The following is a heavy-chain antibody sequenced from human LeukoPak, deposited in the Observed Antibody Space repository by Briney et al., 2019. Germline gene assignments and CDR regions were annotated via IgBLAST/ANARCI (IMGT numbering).Heavy chain of an antibody. Sequence: ASVKVSCKASGFTLTNYGISWVRQAPGQGLEWMGWISAYRGNANYARKFQGRVTMTTDTSTNTAFMELRSLISDDTAVYYCARDLDSSGYYAILWGQGTLVTVSS. CDR3: ARDLDSSGYYAIL. CDR2: ISAYRGNA. J-gene: IGHJ4*02. V-gene: IGHV1-18*01. CDR1: GFTLTNYG. D-gene: IGHD3-22*01.